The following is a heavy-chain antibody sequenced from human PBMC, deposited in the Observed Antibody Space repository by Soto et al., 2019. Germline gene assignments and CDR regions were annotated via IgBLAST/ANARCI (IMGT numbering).Heavy chain of an antibody. D-gene: IGHD6-19*01. CDR3: AREQEGSSGPFDY. CDR2: ISYDGSNK. CDR1: GFTFSSYA. Sequence: GGSLRLSCAASGFTFSSYAMHWVRQAPGKGLEWVAVISYDGSNKYYADSVKGRFTISRDNSKNTLYLQMNSLRAEDTAVYHCAREQEGSSGPFDYWGQGTLVTVSS. J-gene: IGHJ4*02. V-gene: IGHV3-30-3*01.